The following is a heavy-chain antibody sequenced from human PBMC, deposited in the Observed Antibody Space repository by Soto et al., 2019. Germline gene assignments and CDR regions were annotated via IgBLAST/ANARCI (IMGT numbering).Heavy chain of an antibody. CDR1: GGSISSYY. Sequence: SETLSLTCTVSGGSISSYYWTWIRQPPGKGLEWIGYIYKSGSTNYNPSLKSRVTISVDTSKNQFSLKLSSVTAADTAVYYCARTLDYGHMDVWGKGTTVTVSS. V-gene: IGHV4-59*01. CDR3: ARTLDYGHMDV. J-gene: IGHJ6*03. CDR2: IYKSGST. D-gene: IGHD3-16*01.